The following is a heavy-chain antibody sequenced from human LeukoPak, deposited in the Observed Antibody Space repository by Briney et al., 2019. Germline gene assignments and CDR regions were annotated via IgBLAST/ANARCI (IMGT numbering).Heavy chain of an antibody. D-gene: IGHD6-13*01. J-gene: IGHJ5*02. CDR2: IWYDGSNK. V-gene: IGHV3-33*06. Sequence: PGGSLRLSCAASGFTFSSYGMHWVRQAPGKGLEWLAVIWYDGSNKYYADSVKGRFTISRDNSKNTLYLQMNSLRAEDTAVYYCAKVIKAAASPTPGWFDPWGQGTLVTVSS. CDR1: GFTFSSYG. CDR3: AKVIKAAASPTPGWFDP.